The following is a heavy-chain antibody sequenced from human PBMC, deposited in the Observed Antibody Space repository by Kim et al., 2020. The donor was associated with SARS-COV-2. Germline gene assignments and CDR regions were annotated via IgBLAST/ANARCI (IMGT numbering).Heavy chain of an antibody. Sequence: AASVNGRFTISRDDSKNTAYLKMNSLKTEDTAVYYCTRHGYSSGSRSPDYWGQGTLVTVSS. J-gene: IGHJ4*02. D-gene: IGHD6-19*01. CDR3: TRHGYSSGSRSPDY. V-gene: IGHV3-73*01.